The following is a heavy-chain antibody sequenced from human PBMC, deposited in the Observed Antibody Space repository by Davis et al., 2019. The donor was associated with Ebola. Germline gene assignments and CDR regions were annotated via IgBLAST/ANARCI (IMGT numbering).Heavy chain of an antibody. CDR3: ARGGIAVAEDFDY. CDR2: INHSGST. Sequence: SETLSLTCAVYGGSFSGYYWSWIRQPPGKGLEWIGEINHSGSTNYNPSLKSRVTISVDTSKNQFSLKLSSVTAADTAVYYCARGGIAVAEDFDYWGQGTLVTVSS. D-gene: IGHD6-19*01. J-gene: IGHJ4*02. V-gene: IGHV4-34*01. CDR1: GGSFSGYY.